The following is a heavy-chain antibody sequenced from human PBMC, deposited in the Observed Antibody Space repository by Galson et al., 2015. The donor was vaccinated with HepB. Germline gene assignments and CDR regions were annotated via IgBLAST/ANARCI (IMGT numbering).Heavy chain of an antibody. J-gene: IGHJ3*02. CDR3: ARDLSGATNAFDI. V-gene: IGHV4-4*07. D-gene: IGHD1-26*01. CDR1: GDSISSYY. CDR2: MYTSGSI. Sequence: ETLSLTCTVSGDSISSYYWTWIRQPAGKGLEWIGRMYTSGSINYNPSLKSRVTMSIDTSKNQFSLKLSSVTAADTAVYYCARDLSGATNAFDIWGQGTMVTVSS.